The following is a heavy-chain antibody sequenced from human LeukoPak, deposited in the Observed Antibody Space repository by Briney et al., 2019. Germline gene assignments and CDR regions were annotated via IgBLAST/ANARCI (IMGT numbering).Heavy chain of an antibody. CDR2: ISGDSSTR. Sequence: GGSLRLSCAASGFTFSDHIINWVRPAPGKGLEWISYISGDSSTRYYADSVKGRFTISRDNAKNSLDLQINSLRAEDTAIYYCAREFCDTINCPKRWFDAWGQGTLVTVSS. D-gene: IGHD1-1*01. CDR3: AREFCDTINCPKRWFDA. J-gene: IGHJ5*02. V-gene: IGHV3-48*04. CDR1: GFTFSDHI.